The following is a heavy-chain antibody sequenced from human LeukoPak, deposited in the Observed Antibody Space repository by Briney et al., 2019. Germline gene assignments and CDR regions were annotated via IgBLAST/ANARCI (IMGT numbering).Heavy chain of an antibody. V-gene: IGHV1-3*01. CDR2: INAGNGNT. Sequence: ASLKVSCKAYGYTFTSYAMHWVRQAPGRRLEWMGWINAGNGNTKYSQKFQGRVTITRDTSASTAYMELSSLRSEDTAVYYCASSSWYNWFDPWGQGTLVTVSS. CDR1: GYTFTSYA. D-gene: IGHD6-13*01. J-gene: IGHJ5*02. CDR3: ASSSWYNWFDP.